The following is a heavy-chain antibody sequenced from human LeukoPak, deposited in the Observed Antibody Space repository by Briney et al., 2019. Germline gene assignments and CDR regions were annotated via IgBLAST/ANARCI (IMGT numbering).Heavy chain of an antibody. CDR2: ISYDGSNK. CDR3: AREGITMVRGVNYYYMDV. CDR1: GFTFNRYA. D-gene: IGHD3-10*01. V-gene: IGHV3-30*04. Sequence: GGSLRLSCAASGFTFNRYAMHWVRQAPGLGLEWVALISYDGSNKYYADSVKGRFTISRDNAKNSLYLQMNSLRAEDTAVYYCAREGITMVRGVNYYYMDVWGKGTTVTVSS. J-gene: IGHJ6*03.